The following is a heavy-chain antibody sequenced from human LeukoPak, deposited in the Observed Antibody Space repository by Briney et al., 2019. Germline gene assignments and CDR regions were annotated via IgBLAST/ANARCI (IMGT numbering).Heavy chain of an antibody. CDR1: GGSFSGYY. V-gene: IGHV4-34*01. Sequence: SETLSLTCAVYGGSFSGYYWSWIRQPPGKGLAWIGEINHSGSTNYNPSLKSRVTISVDTSKNQFSLKLSSVTAADTAVYYCARGQWQLAGDYYYGMDVWGQGTTVTVSS. CDR3: ARGQWQLAGDYYYGMDV. D-gene: IGHD6-6*01. J-gene: IGHJ6*02. CDR2: INHSGST.